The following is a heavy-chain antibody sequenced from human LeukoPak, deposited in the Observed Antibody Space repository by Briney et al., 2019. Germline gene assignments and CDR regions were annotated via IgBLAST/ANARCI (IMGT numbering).Heavy chain of an antibody. V-gene: IGHV3-7*01. J-gene: IGHJ5*02. CDR3: AKEGAYPILTYDP. D-gene: IGHD2-2*02. CDR1: WFTFKRYF. Sequence: SGGALRLFCSASWFTFKRYFVDLVRQGPGEGLGGGKNVKKAGSEKYYVDSVKGPLTISRDKAKNQMYLQMTSLRAEDTAVYYRAKEGAYPILTYDPWGQGALVTVSS. CDR2: VKKAGSEK.